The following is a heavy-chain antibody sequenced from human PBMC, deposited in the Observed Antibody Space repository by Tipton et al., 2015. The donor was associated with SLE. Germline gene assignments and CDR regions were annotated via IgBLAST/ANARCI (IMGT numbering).Heavy chain of an antibody. D-gene: IGHD6-25*01. CDR2: ISYDGSHK. J-gene: IGHJ4*02. Sequence: SLRLSCAASGFTFNIYALHWVRQAPGKGLEWVAVISYDGSHKYYADSVKGRFTISRDNSQNTLYLQMNSPRAEDTAVYYCARGEGIAAGGTFSLDYWGQGTPVTVSS. CDR1: GFTFNIYA. V-gene: IGHV3-30*04. CDR3: ARGEGIAAGGTFSLDY.